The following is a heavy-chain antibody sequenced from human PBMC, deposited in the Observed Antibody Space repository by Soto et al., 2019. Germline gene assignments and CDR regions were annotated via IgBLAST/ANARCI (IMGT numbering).Heavy chain of an antibody. CDR2: ISYDGSNK. Sequence: QVQLVESGGGVVQPGRSLRLSCAASGFTFSSYAMHWVRQAPGKGLEWVGVISYDGSNKYYADSVKGRFTISRDNSKKTLYLQVNSLRAEDTAVYYCARVPRAGDLYYYYGLDVWGQGTTVTVSS. J-gene: IGHJ6*02. CDR1: GFTFSSYA. V-gene: IGHV3-30-3*01. CDR3: ARVPRAGDLYYYYGLDV. D-gene: IGHD7-27*01.